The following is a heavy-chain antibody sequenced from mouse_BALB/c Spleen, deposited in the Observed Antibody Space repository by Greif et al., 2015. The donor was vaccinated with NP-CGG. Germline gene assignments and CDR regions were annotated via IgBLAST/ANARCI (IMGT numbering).Heavy chain of an antibody. CDR2: IRNKANGYTT. D-gene: IGHD4-1*02. V-gene: IGHV7-3*02. CDR1: GFTFTDYY. Sequence: EVKLVESGGGLVQPGGSLRLSCATSGFTFTDYYMSWVRQPPGKALEWLGFIRNKANGYTTEYSASVKGRFAISRDNSQSILYLQMNTLRAEDSATYYCARDQLGRGYFDYWGQGTTLTVSS. CDR3: ARDQLGRGYFDY. J-gene: IGHJ2*01.